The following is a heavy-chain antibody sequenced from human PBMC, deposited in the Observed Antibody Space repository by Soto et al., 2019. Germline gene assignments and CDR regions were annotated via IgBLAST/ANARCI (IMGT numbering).Heavy chain of an antibody. D-gene: IGHD5-18*01. Sequence: QVQLVQSGAEVKKPGSSVKVSCKASGGTFSSYTISWVRQAPGQGLEWMGRIIPILGIANYAQKFQGRVTITADQSTSTAYMELSSLRSEDTAVYYCARDRGGYSYGTLDYWGQGTLVTVSS. CDR1: GGTFSSYT. CDR2: IIPILGIA. CDR3: ARDRGGYSYGTLDY. J-gene: IGHJ4*02. V-gene: IGHV1-69*08.